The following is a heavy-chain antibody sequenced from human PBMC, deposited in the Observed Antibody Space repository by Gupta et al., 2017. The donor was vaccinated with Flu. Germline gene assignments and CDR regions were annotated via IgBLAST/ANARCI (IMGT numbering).Heavy chain of an antibody. V-gene: IGHV3-30*18. CDR1: GFHLSHHA. D-gene: IGHD3-22*01. CDR2: ISHNGRNK. CDR3: AKTKIPVVTFDAFDI. J-gene: IGHJ3*02. Sequence: QVQLVDAGGGVVMPGRSLRLYCSPSGFHLSHHALHWVRQAPGKGLEWVSVISHNGRNKFYADSVKGRFTISRDDSKNTLFLEMNSLRREDTAVYYCAKTKIPVVTFDAFDIWGRGTMVTVSS.